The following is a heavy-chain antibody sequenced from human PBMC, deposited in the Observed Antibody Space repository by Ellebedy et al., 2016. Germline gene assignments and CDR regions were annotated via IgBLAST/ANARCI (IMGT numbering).Heavy chain of an antibody. CDR2: INPSGGST. Sequence: ASVKVSXXASGYTFTSYYMHWVRQAPGQGLEWMGIINPSGGSTSYAQKFQGRVTMTRDTSISTAYMELSRLRSDDTAVYYCARDGINWDLDYWGQGTLVTVSS. CDR3: ARDGINWDLDY. D-gene: IGHD7-27*01. CDR1: GYTFTSYY. V-gene: IGHV1-46*01. J-gene: IGHJ4*02.